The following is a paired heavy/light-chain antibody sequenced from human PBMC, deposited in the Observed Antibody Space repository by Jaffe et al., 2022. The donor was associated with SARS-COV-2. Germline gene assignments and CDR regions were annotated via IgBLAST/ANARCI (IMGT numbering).Light chain of an antibody. CDR2: DAS. Sequence: EIVLTQSPATLSLSPGERATLSCRASQSVSSYLAWYQQKPGQAPRLLIYDASNRATGIPARFSGSGSGTDFTLTISSLEPEDFAVYYCQQRSNWPPVTFGQGTRLEIK. V-gene: IGKV3-11*01. J-gene: IGKJ5*01. CDR1: QSVSSY. CDR3: QQRSNWPPVT.
Heavy chain of an antibody. Sequence: QVQLQESGPGLVKPSETLSLTCTVSGGSISSYYWSWIRQPPGKGLEWIGYIYYSRSTNYNPSLKSRVTISVDTSKNQFSLKLSSVTAADTAVYYCARERRTYYYDSSGYYDWGQGTLVTVSS. J-gene: IGHJ4*02. V-gene: IGHV4-59*01. D-gene: IGHD3-22*01. CDR2: IYYSRST. CDR3: ARERRTYYYDSSGYYD. CDR1: GGSISSYY.